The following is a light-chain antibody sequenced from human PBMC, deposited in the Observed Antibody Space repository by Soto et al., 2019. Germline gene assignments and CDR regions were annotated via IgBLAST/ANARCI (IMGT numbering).Light chain of an antibody. CDR3: QQSHSTPWT. CDR1: QSISTY. J-gene: IGKJ1*01. Sequence: DIQMTQSPSSLSASVGNRVTITCRASQSISTYVNWYQQKPGKAPRLLIYAASSLQSGVPSRFSGSGFGTDFSLSIISLQPEDFAVYYCQQSHSTPWTFGRGTKVEVK. V-gene: IGKV1-39*01. CDR2: AAS.